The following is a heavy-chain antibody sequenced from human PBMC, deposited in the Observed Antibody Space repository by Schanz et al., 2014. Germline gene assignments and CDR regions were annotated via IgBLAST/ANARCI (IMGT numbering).Heavy chain of an antibody. CDR3: AKQIHYDILTVTRN. CDR1: GFTFSASA. D-gene: IGHD3-9*01. Sequence: EAQLVESGGGFVQPGGSLGLSCTASGFTFSASAMSRFRQAPGKGLEWVSTISASGGSTYYADSVKGRFTISRDNSKNTLYLQMNSLRAEDTAVYYCAKQIHYDILTVTRNWGQGTLVTVSS. V-gene: IGHV3-23*04. CDR2: ISASGGST. J-gene: IGHJ4*02.